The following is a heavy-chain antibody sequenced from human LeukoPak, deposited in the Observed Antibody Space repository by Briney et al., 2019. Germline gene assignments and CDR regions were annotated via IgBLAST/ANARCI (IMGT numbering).Heavy chain of an antibody. CDR3: ASGDSNFDY. Sequence: PSETLSLTCAVCGGSFSGYYWSWIRQPPGKGLEWIGEINHSGSTNYNPSLKSRVTISVDTSKNQFSLKLSSVTAADTAVYYCASGDSNFDYWGQGTLVTVSS. J-gene: IGHJ4*02. V-gene: IGHV4-34*01. CDR1: GGSFSGYY. CDR2: INHSGST. D-gene: IGHD4-11*01.